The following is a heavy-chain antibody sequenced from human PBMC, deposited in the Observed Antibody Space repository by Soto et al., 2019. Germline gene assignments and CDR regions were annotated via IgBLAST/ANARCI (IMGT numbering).Heavy chain of an antibody. CDR2: IYYSGST. V-gene: IGHV4-31*03. CDR3: ARAPIPNWNYYGMDV. CDR1: GGSVNSGGYH. D-gene: IGHD1-1*01. J-gene: IGHJ6*02. Sequence: SETLSLTCTVSGGSVNSGGYHWSWIRQHPGKGLEWIGDIYYSGSTYYNPSLKSRVTISIDTSTNHFSLHLSALTAADTAVYYCARAPIPNWNYYGMDVWGQGTTVTVS.